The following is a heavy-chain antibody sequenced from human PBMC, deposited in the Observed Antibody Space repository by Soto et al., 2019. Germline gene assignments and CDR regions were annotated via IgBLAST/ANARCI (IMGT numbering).Heavy chain of an antibody. CDR3: ARSYYDSSGYIDY. V-gene: IGHV3-21*01. CDR1: GFTFSSYS. Sequence: EVQLVESGGGLVKPGGSLRLSCAASGFTFSSYSMNWVRQAPGRGLEWVSSISSSSSYIYYADSVKGRFTISRDNAKNSLYLQMNSLRAEDTAVYYCARSYYDSSGYIDYWGQGTLVTVSS. D-gene: IGHD3-22*01. J-gene: IGHJ4*02. CDR2: ISSSSSYI.